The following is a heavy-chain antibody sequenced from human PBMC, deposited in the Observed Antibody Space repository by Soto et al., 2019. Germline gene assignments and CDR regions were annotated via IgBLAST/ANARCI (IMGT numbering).Heavy chain of an antibody. D-gene: IGHD3-10*01. CDR2: INHSGST. CDR1: GGSFSGYY. Sequence: QVQLQQWGAGLLKPSETLSLTCAVYGGSFSGYYWSWIRQPPGKGLEWIGEINHSGSTNYNPSLKSRVTISVDTSKNQFSLKLSSVTAADTAVYYCARENYGSGSYYLWGQGTLVTVSS. CDR3: ARENYGSGSYYL. V-gene: IGHV4-34*01. J-gene: IGHJ5*02.